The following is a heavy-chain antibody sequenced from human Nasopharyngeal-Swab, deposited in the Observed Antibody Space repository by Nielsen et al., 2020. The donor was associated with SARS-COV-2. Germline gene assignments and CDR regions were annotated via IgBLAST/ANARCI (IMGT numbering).Heavy chain of an antibody. CDR2: IKQDGSEK. Sequence: VRQAPGKGLEWVANIKQDGSEKYYVDSVKGRFTISRDNAKNPLYLQMNSLRAEDTAVYYCARDSTYYYYYGMDVWGQGTTVTVSS. CDR3: ARDSTYYYYYGMDV. V-gene: IGHV3-7*03. J-gene: IGHJ6*02.